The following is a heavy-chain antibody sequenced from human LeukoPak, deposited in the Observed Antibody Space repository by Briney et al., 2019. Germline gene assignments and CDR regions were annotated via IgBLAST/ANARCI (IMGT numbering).Heavy chain of an antibody. CDR2: ISGSGGST. CDR1: GFTFSSYG. CDR3: AKNRYYYDSSGYLSFDY. Sequence: GGSLRLSCAASGFTFSSYGMSWVRQAPGKGLEWVSAISGSGGSTYYADSVKGRFTISRDNSKNTLYLQMNSLRAEDTAVYYCAKNRYYYDSSGYLSFDYWGQGTLVTVSS. J-gene: IGHJ4*02. V-gene: IGHV3-23*01. D-gene: IGHD3-22*01.